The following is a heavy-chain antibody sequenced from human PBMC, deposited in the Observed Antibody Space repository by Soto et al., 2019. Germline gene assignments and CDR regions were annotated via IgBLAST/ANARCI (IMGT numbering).Heavy chain of an antibody. V-gene: IGHV3-11*01. CDR3: ARDRNAAGSDY. CDR2: ISSGSTNI. J-gene: IGHJ4*02. CDR1: GFTFSDFY. D-gene: IGHD1-1*01. Sequence: QVQLVESGGGLVMPGGSLRLSCAASGFTFSDFYMSWIGQAPGKGLEWISYISSGSTNIFYADSVKGRFTVSRDNAKNSVYLQMDSLRAEDTAVYYCARDRNAAGSDYWGQGTLVTVSS.